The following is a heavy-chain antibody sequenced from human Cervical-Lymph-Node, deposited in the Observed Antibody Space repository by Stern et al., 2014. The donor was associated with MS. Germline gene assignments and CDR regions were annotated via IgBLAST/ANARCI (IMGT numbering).Heavy chain of an antibody. J-gene: IGHJ4*02. D-gene: IGHD2-15*01. V-gene: IGHV2-5*02. CDR2: IYWDDDK. Sequence: VTLKESGPTLVKPTQTVTLTCTLSGFSVTTAGVGVGWIRQPPGKALEWLALIYWDDDKLYSPSLKNRLTITKDTSKNQVVLIMTDVDPVDTATYYCAHSRVKYCRGGTCYSSLFDYWGQGTLVTVSS. CDR3: AHSRVKYCRGGTCYSSLFDY. CDR1: GFSVTTAGVG.